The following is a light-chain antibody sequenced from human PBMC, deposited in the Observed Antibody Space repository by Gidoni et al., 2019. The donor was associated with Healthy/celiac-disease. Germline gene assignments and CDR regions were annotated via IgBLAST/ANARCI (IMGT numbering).Light chain of an antibody. CDR3: QQYHTLCLT. CDR1: QSVRSD. CDR2: GAS. Sequence: EIVRTQCPATLSVSPGERSTLACRASQSVRSDLAWYQQKPGQAPRRLIYGASTRATGIPARFTGSGSGTEFTLTILSLHSEDFAVYYCQQYHTLCLTFGQGTRLEIK. J-gene: IGKJ5*01. V-gene: IGKV3-15*01.